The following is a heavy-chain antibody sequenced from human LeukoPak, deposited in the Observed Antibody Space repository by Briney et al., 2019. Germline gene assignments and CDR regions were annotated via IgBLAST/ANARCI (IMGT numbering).Heavy chain of an antibody. V-gene: IGHV4-38-2*02. D-gene: IGHD1-26*01. CDR2: IYHSGST. CDR3: ARAGWELRTADY. Sequence: SETLSLTCTVSGYSISSGYYWGWIRQPPGKGLEWTGSIYHSGSTYYNPSLKSRVTISVDTSKNQFSLKLSSVTAADTAVYYSARAGWELRTADYWGQGTLVTVSS. CDR1: GYSISSGYY. J-gene: IGHJ4*02.